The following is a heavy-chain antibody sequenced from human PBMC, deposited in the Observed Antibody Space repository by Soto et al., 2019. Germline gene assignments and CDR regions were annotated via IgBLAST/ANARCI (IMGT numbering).Heavy chain of an antibody. CDR2: VSHDGRNT. CDR3: AKGGGQWLVTSGFNY. CDR1: GFTFSDYA. J-gene: IGHJ4*02. D-gene: IGHD6-19*01. V-gene: IGHV3-30*18. Sequence: VQLVESGGGVVQPGRSLRLSCAASGFTFSDYAMHWVRQAPGKGLEWVAVVSHDGRNTHYADSVKGRFAISRDSSKNTVSLEMTSLIAEDTAVYYCAKGGGQWLVTSGFNYWGQGDLVTVSS.